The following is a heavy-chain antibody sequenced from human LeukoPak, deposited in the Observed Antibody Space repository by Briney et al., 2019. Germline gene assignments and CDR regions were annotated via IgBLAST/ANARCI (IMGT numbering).Heavy chain of an antibody. Sequence: GASVKVSCKASGGTFSSYAISWVRQAPGQGLEWMGGIIPIFGTANYAQKFQGRVTITTDESTSTAYMELSSLRSEDTAVYYCARGLGYNWNNGAFDIWGQGTMVTVSS. CDR1: GGTFSSYA. CDR3: ARGLGYNWNNGAFDI. J-gene: IGHJ3*02. D-gene: IGHD1/OR15-1a*01. V-gene: IGHV1-69*05. CDR2: IIPIFGTA.